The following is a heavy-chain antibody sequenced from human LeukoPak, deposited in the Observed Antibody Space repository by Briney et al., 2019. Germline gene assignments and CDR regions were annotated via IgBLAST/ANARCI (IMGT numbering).Heavy chain of an antibody. CDR3: ATSGPYMVWFGESTYYYGMDV. J-gene: IGHJ6*02. CDR1: GYTLTELS. D-gene: IGHD3-10*01. V-gene: IGHV1-24*01. CDR2: FDPEDGET. Sequence: ASVKVSCKVSGYTLTELSMHWVRQAPGKGLEWMGGFDPEDGETIYAQKFQGRVTMTEDTSTDTAYMELSSLRSEDTAVYYCATSGPYMVWFGESTYYYGMDVWGQGTTVTASS.